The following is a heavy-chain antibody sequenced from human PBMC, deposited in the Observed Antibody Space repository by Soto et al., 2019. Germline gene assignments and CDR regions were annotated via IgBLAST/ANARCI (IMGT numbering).Heavy chain of an antibody. D-gene: IGHD6-13*01. CDR3: ARDSPRRIAAAGTRWFDP. J-gene: IGHJ5*02. CDR2: IIPILGIA. CDR1: GGTFSSYT. V-gene: IGHV1-69*04. Sequence: GASVKVSCKASGGTFSSYTISWVRQAPGQGLEWMGRIIPILGIANYAQKFQGRVTITADKSTSTAYVELSSLRSEDTAVYYCARDSPRRIAAAGTRWFDPWGQGTLVTVSS.